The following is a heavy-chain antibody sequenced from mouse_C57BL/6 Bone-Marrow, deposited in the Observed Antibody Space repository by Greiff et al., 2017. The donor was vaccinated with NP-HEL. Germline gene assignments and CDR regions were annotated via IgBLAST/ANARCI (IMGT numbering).Heavy chain of an antibody. CDR1: GFNIKDDY. V-gene: IGHV14-4*01. J-gene: IGHJ2*01. D-gene: IGHD1-1*01. CDR3: TTVITSLDY. Sequence: EVQLVESGAELVRPGASVKLSCTASGFNIKDDYMHWVKQRPEQGLEWIGWIDPENGDTEYASKFQGKATITADTSSNTAYLQLSSLTSEDTAVYYCTTVITSLDYWGQGTTLTVSS. CDR2: IDPENGDT.